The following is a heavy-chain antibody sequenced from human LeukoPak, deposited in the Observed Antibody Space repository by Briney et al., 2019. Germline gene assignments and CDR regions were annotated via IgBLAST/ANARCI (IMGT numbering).Heavy chain of an antibody. CDR3: ARDRSGKAYYYYGMDV. V-gene: IGHV3-21*01. CDR2: ISSSSSYI. Sequence: PGGSLRLSCAASGFTFSSYAMSWVRQAPGKGLEWVSSISSSSSYIYYADSVKGRFTISRDNAKNSLYLQMNSLRAEDTAVYYCARDRSGKAYYYYGMDVWGQGTTVTVSS. CDR1: GFTFSSYA. J-gene: IGHJ6*02.